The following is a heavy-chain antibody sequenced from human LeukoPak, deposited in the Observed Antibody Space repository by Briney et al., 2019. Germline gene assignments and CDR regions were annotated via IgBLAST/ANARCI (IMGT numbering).Heavy chain of an antibody. CDR2: IKSKTDGGTT. V-gene: IGHV3-15*01. CDR1: GFTFSNAW. J-gene: IGHJ4*02. D-gene: IGHD6-13*01. CDR3: TTEIAAAGSG. Sequence: PGGSLRLSCAASGFTFSNAWMSWVRQAPGKGLEWFGRIKSKTDGGTTDYAAPVKGRFTISRDDSKNTLYLQMNSLKTEDTAVYYCTTEIAAAGSGWGQGTLVTVSS.